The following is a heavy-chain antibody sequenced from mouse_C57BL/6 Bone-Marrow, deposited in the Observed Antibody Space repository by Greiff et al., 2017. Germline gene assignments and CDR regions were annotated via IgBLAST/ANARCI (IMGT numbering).Heavy chain of an antibody. D-gene: IGHD2-1*01. J-gene: IGHJ4*01. V-gene: IGHV1-81*01. CDR3: ARSDYGNYYAMDY. Sequence: VQLQQSGAELARPGASVKLSCKASGYTFTSYGISWVKQRTGQGLEWIGEIYPRSGNTYYNEKFKGKATLTADKSSSTAYMELRSLTSEDSAVYFCARSDYGNYYAMDYWGQGTSVTFSS. CDR1: GYTFTSYG. CDR2: IYPRSGNT.